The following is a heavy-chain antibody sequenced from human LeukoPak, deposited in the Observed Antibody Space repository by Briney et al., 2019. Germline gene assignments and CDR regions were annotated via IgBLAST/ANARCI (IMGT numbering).Heavy chain of an antibody. D-gene: IGHD1-1*01. Sequence: SETLSLTCKVSGYSISSGYYWGWIRQPPGKGLEWIGSIYYSGSTYYNPSLKSRVTISVDTSKNQFSLKLSSVTAADTAVYYCARLWNGPFDYWGQGTLVTVSS. J-gene: IGHJ4*02. CDR1: GYSISSGYY. CDR3: ARLWNGPFDY. CDR2: IYYSGST. V-gene: IGHV4-38-2*02.